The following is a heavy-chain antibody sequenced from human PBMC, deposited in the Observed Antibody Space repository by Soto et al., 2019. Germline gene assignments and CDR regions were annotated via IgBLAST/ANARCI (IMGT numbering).Heavy chain of an antibody. V-gene: IGHV1-8*01. Sequence: ASVKVSCKASGYTFTSYDINWVRQATGQGLEWMGWMNPNSGNTGYAQKFQGRVTMTRNTSISTAYMELSSLRSEDTAVYYCATLRFSSPIYGMAVWGQGTTVTVSS. D-gene: IGHD3-3*01. J-gene: IGHJ6*02. CDR2: MNPNSGNT. CDR1: GYTFTSYD. CDR3: ATLRFSSPIYGMAV.